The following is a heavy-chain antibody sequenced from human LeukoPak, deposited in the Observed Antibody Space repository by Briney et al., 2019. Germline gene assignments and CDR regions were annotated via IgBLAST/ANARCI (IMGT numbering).Heavy chain of an antibody. J-gene: IGHJ3*02. V-gene: IGHV1-69*05. D-gene: IGHD1-14*01. CDR1: GGTFSSYA. Sequence: ASVKVSCKASGGTFSSYAISWVRQAPGQGLEWMGGIIPIFGTASYAQKFQGRVTITTDESTSTAYMELSSLRSEDTAVYYCARDRETTFDAFDIWGQGTMVTVSS. CDR3: ARDRETTFDAFDI. CDR2: IIPIFGTA.